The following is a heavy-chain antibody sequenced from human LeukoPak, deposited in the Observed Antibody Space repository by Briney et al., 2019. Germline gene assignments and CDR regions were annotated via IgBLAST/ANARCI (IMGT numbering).Heavy chain of an antibody. V-gene: IGHV1-3*01. Sequence: KFQGRVTITRDTSASTAYMELSSPRSEDTAVYYCASLAAAGHFDYWGQGTLVTVSS. J-gene: IGHJ4*02. D-gene: IGHD6-13*01. CDR3: ASLAAAGHFDY.